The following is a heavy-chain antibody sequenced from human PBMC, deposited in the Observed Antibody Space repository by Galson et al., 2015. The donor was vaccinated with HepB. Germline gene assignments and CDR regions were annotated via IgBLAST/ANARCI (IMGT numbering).Heavy chain of an antibody. J-gene: IGHJ6*03. V-gene: IGHV1-3*01. CDR3: ARDGSSSWPYYYYYYMDV. Sequence: SVKVSCKASGYTFTSYYMHWVRQAPGQRLEWMGWINAGNGNTKYSQKFQGRVTITRDASASTAYMELSSLRSEDTAVYYCARDGSSSWPYYYYYYMDVWGKGTTVTVSS. D-gene: IGHD6-13*01. CDR1: GYTFTSYY. CDR2: INAGNGNT.